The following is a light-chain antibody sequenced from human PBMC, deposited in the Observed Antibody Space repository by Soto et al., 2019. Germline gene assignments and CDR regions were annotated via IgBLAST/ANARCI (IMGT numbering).Light chain of an antibody. CDR1: QSIGFY. CDR2: GTS. Sequence: EIQMTQSPSSRSASLGGRVTITCRASQSIGFYLNWYQQKSGKAPKLLICGTSPLHSGVPSRFIGSGSGTDFTLTISSLHPEDFAIYYCQQTYNTPRTFGQGTKLEIK. CDR3: QQTYNTPRT. V-gene: IGKV1-39*01. J-gene: IGKJ2*01.